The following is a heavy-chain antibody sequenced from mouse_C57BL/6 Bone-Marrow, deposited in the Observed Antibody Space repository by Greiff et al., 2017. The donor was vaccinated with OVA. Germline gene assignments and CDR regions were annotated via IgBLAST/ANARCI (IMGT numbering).Heavy chain of an antibody. D-gene: IGHD2-5*01. CDR2: IDPETGGT. V-gene: IGHV1-15*01. CDR3: TRVDSNYYAMDY. J-gene: IGHJ4*01. Sequence: QVQLKESGAELVRPGASVTLSCKASGYTFTDYEMHWVKQTPVHGLEWIGAIDPETGGTAYNQKFKGKAILTADNSSSTAYMELRSLTSEDSAFYYCTRVDSNYYAMDYWGQGTSVTVSS. CDR1: GYTFTDYE.